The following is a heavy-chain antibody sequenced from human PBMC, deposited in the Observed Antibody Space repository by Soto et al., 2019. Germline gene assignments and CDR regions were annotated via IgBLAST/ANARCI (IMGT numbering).Heavy chain of an antibody. J-gene: IGHJ4*02. CDR2: IGTAGDT. CDR3: ARDLNGSYDY. V-gene: IGHV3-13*01. D-gene: IGHD1-26*01. CDR1: AFTSSSYD. Sequence: PGGHLRLSCAASAFTSSSYDMHWVRQATGKGLEWVSAIGTAGDTYYPGSGKGRFTITRENAKNSLYLQMNSLRAEDTAVYYCARDLNGSYDYWGQGTLVTVSS.